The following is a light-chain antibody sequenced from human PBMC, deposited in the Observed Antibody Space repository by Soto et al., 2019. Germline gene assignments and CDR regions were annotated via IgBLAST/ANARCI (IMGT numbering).Light chain of an antibody. CDR1: SSDVGGYNY. CDR3: ISYTSSSTPFV. CDR2: DVS. V-gene: IGLV2-14*01. J-gene: IGLJ1*01. Sequence: QSALTQPASVSGSPGQSITISCTGTSSDVGGYNYVSWYQQHPGKAPKLMIYDVSNRPSGVSNRCSGSKSGNTASLTISGLQAEDEADYYCISYTSSSTPFVFGTGTKVTVL.